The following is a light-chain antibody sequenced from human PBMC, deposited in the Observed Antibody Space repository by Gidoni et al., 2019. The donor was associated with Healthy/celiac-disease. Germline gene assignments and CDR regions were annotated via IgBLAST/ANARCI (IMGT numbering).Light chain of an antibody. Sequence: DIVMTQSPDSLAVSLGERATIHCKSSQSVLYSSNNKNYLAWYQQKPGQPPKLLIYWASTRESGVPDRFSGSGSGTDFTLTISSLQAEDVAVYYCQQYYSTPTFXXXTRLEIK. CDR1: QSVLYSSNNKNY. CDR3: QQYYSTPT. J-gene: IGKJ5*01. V-gene: IGKV4-1*01. CDR2: WAS.